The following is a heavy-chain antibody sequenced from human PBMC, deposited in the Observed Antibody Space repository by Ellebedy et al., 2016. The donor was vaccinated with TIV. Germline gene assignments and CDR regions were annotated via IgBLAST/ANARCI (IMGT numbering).Heavy chain of an antibody. J-gene: IGHJ6*02. D-gene: IGHD3-10*01. Sequence: GGSLRLFCAASGFTFDDYAMHSVRQAPGKGLEWVSLISGDGGSTYYADSVKGRFTISRDNSKNSLYLQMNSLRTEDTALYYCAKWGSGSYYPAYYYGMDVWGQGTTVTVSS. CDR2: ISGDGGST. CDR1: GFTFDDYA. CDR3: AKWGSGSYYPAYYYGMDV. V-gene: IGHV3-43*02.